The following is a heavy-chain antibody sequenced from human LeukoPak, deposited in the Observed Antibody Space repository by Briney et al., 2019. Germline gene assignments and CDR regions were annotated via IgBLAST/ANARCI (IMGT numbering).Heavy chain of an antibody. J-gene: IGHJ6*02. CDR3: ARNKEGYGSGGDCNFDFIDYGLDA. V-gene: IGHV5-10-1*01. CDR2: IHPSDSYV. D-gene: IGHD2-15*01. Sequence: GESLRISCQTSGYTLGNLYVTYGRHMPGKGLEWMGRIHPSDSYVNYNPSIQGHVTISSDTSINTVYLHWRSLKTSDTATYFCARNKEGYGSGGDCNFDFIDYGLDARGQGTTVAVSS. CDR1: GYTLGNLY.